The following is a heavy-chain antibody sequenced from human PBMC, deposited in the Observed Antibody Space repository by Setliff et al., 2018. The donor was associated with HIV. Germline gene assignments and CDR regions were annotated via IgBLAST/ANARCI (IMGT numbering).Heavy chain of an antibody. CDR2: INHSGST. CDR3: ARGKDKAMVFDP. J-gene: IGHJ5*02. CDR1: GGSFSGYY. V-gene: IGHV4-34*01. Sequence: PSETLSLTCAVYGGSFSGYYWSLIRQPPGKGLEWIGEINHSGSTNYNPSLKSRVTISVDTSKNQFSLKLSSVTAADTAVYYCARGKDKAMVFDPWGQGTLVTVSS. D-gene: IGHD5-18*01.